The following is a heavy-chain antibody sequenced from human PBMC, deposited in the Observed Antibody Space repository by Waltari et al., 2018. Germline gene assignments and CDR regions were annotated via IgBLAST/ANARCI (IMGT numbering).Heavy chain of an antibody. J-gene: IGHJ5*02. D-gene: IGHD1-26*01. CDR3: ARGMSDRELRFRWFDP. CDR1: GGTFSSYA. Sequence: QVQLVQSGAEVKKPGSSVKVSCKASGGTFSSYAISWVRQAPGQGLEWMGGLIPILGIANYAQKVQGRVTITADESTSTAYMELSSLRSEDTAVYYCARGMSDRELRFRWFDPWGQGTLVTVSS. V-gene: IGHV1-69*04. CDR2: LIPILGIA.